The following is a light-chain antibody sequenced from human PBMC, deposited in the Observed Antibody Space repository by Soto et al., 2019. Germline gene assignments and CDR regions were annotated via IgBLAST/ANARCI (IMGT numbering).Light chain of an antibody. CDR3: QQYNNWPGT. Sequence: EIVLTQSPVTLSLSPGERATLSCRASQTVSRMYLSWFQQKPGQAPRLLIQRASTRATGIPARFSGSGSGTEFTLTISSLQSEDFAVYFCQQYNNWPGTFGQGTKVEIK. V-gene: IGKV3-15*01. CDR2: RAS. J-gene: IGKJ1*01. CDR1: QTVSRMY.